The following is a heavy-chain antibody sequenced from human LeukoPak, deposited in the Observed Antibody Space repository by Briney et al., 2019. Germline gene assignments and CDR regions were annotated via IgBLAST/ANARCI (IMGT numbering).Heavy chain of an antibody. CDR1: GFTVSSNY. V-gene: IGHV3-53*01. D-gene: IGHD3-22*01. CDR3: ARDRHYYDSSGLTAFDI. Sequence: SGGSLRLSCAASGFTVSSNYMSWVRQAPGKGLEWVSVIYSGGSTYYADSVKGRFTISRDNSKNTLYLQMNSLRAEDTAVYYCARDRHYYDSSGLTAFDIWGQGTMVTVSS. J-gene: IGHJ3*02. CDR2: IYSGGST.